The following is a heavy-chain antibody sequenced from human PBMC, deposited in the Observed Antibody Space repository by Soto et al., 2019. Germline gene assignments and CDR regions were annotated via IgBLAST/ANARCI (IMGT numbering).Heavy chain of an antibody. J-gene: IGHJ5*02. Sequence: SETLSLTCTVSGDSIISSDFYWGWVRQPPGKGLEWIGSIFYLGSSYYNPSLKSRVTMSVDTSKNQFSLRLRSVTAADTALYFCARHSLALRKNNWFDPWGQGIMVTSPQ. V-gene: IGHV4-39*01. CDR1: GDSIISSDFY. CDR2: IFYLGSS. D-gene: IGHD3-3*02. CDR3: ARHSLALRKNNWFDP.